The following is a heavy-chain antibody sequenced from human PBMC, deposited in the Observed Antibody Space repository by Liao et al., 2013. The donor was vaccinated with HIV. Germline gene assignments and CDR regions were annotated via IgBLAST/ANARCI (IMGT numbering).Heavy chain of an antibody. J-gene: IGHJ4*02. D-gene: IGHD4-23*01. CDR3: ARDYGGFDY. V-gene: IGHV4-61*02. CDR2: IHYSGTT. Sequence: QVQLQESGPGLVRPSQTLSLACTVSGGFISDNTYYWTWVRQSAGKGLEWIGRIHYSGTTNFNPSLKTRVTLSVDTSNSQISLRISSVTAADTAVYYCARDYGGFDYWGQGILVTVSS. CDR1: GGFISDNTYY.